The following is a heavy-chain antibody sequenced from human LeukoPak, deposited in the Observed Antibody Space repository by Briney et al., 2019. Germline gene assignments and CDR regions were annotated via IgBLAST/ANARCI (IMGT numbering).Heavy chain of an antibody. CDR3: AGLFAEGSYYFDY. J-gene: IGHJ4*02. CDR1: GGSISRTSYY. D-gene: IGHD3-3*01. Sequence: KTSETLSLTCTVSGGSISRTSYYWGWFRRPPGKGLEWIASMYSSGSMYYSPSLKSRVTISADTSKNQFSLKLNSVTAADTAVYYCAGLFAEGSYYFDYWGQGTLVTVS. CDR2: MYSSGSM. V-gene: IGHV4-39*01.